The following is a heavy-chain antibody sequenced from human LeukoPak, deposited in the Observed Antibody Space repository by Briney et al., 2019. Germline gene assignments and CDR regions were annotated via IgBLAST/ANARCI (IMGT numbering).Heavy chain of an antibody. D-gene: IGHD3-16*02. CDR3: ARDYSPNYDYVWGSYRYNLGYFDY. J-gene: IGHJ4*02. Sequence: SVKVSCKASGGTFSSYAISWVRQAPEQGLEWMGGIIPIFGTANYAQKFQGRVTITADESTSTAYMELSSLRSEDTAVYYCARDYSPNYDYVWGSYRYNLGYFDYWGQGTLVTVSS. CDR2: IIPIFGTA. CDR1: GGTFSSYA. V-gene: IGHV1-69*13.